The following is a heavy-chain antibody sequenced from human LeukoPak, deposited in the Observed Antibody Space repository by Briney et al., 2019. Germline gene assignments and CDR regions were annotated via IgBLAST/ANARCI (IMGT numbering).Heavy chain of an antibody. V-gene: IGHV1-2*02. CDR2: INPNSGDT. Sequence: ASVKVSCKASGYTFTGYYMHWVRQAPGQGLEWMGWINPNSGDTNYAQKFQGRVTMTRDTSISTAYMELSRLRSADTAVYYCARDEGYCTNGVCYPGYFDYWGQGTLVTVSS. J-gene: IGHJ4*02. D-gene: IGHD2-8*01. CDR1: GYTFTGYY. CDR3: ARDEGYCTNGVCYPGYFDY.